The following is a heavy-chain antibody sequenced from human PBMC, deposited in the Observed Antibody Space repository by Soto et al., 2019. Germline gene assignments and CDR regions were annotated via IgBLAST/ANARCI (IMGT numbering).Heavy chain of an antibody. CDR2: VNPSGGHT. J-gene: IGHJ4*02. CDR1: GDTFTEYY. CDR3: ARGGHVVVVTAALDY. Sequence: ASVKVSCKASGDTFTEYYIHWVRQAPGQGLEWMGTVNPSGGHTTYAQHFLGRVTMTRDTATSTLYMELTSLTSEDTTVYYCARGGHVVVVTAALDYWGQVTLVTVSS. V-gene: IGHV1-46*01. D-gene: IGHD2-21*02.